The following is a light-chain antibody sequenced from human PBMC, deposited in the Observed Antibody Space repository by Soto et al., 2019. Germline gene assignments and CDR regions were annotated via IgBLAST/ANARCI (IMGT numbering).Light chain of an antibody. Sequence: QSVLTQPASGSGSPGQSITISCTGTSSDVGGYNYVSWYQQHPGKAPKLMIYEVSNRPSGVSNRFSGSKSGNTASLTISGLQAEDAADYYCSAYTSSSSYVFGAGIQVSVL. CDR2: EVS. CDR3: SAYTSSSSYV. J-gene: IGLJ1*01. CDR1: SSDVGGYNY. V-gene: IGLV2-14*01.